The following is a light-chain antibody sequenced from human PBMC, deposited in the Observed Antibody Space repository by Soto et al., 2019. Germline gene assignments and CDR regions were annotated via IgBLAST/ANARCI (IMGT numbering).Light chain of an antibody. CDR1: SNDVGGYNY. CDR3: TSYTTSTPLV. CDR2: DVS. V-gene: IGLV2-14*01. J-gene: IGLJ2*01. Sequence: QSALSQPASLSGSPGQSITISCTGTSNDVGGYNYVSWYQQHPGKAPKLIIYDVSDRPSGVSDRFSGSKSGNTASLTISGLQAEDEADYYCTSYTTSTPLVLGGGTKVTVL.